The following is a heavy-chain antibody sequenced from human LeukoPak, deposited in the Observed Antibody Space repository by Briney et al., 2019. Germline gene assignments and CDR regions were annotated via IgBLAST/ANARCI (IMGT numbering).Heavy chain of an antibody. V-gene: IGHV1-18*01. D-gene: IGHD3-22*01. CDR3: ARDTYYYDSSGYMGLDY. CDR2: ISAYNGNT. J-gene: IGHJ4*02. CDR1: GYTFTSYG. Sequence: ASVKVSCKASGYTFTSYGISWVRQAPGQGLEWMGWISAYNGNTNYAQKFQGRVTMTTDTSTSTAYMELRSLRSDDTAVYYCARDTYYYDSSGYMGLDYWGQGTLVTVSS.